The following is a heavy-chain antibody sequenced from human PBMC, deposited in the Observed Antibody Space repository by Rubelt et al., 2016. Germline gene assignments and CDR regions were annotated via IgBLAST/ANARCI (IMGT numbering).Heavy chain of an antibody. J-gene: IGHJ3*02. V-gene: IGHV4-34*01. D-gene: IGHD2-2*01. Sequence: QVQLQQWGAGLLKPSETLSLTCAVYGGSFSGYYWSWIRQPPGKGLEWIGEINHSGSTNYNPSFKSWVSISVDTSKNQFSLKLSSVTAADTAVYYCASHLGYCSSTSCYEGDAFDIWGQGTMVTVSS. CDR2: INHSGST. CDR3: ASHLGYCSSTSCYEGDAFDI. CDR1: GGSFSGYY.